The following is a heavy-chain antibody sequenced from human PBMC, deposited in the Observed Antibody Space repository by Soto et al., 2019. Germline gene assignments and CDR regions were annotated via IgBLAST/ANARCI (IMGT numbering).Heavy chain of an antibody. CDR3: AKARGANNWANYYGLDV. V-gene: IGHV3-30*18. CDR1: GFMFPNSG. D-gene: IGHD1-1*01. J-gene: IGHJ6*02. Sequence: QVQLVESGGGVVQPGRSLRLSCAASGFMFPNSGMHWVRQAPGKGLEWLALITYEGSNTHYADAVKGRFTISRDNGKNTVSLQMDNLRTEDAAIYYCAKARGANNWANYYGLDVWGQGTTVTVS. CDR2: ITYEGSNT.